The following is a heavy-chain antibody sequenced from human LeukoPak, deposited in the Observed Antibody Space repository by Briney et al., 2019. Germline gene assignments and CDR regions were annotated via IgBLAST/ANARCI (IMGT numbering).Heavy chain of an antibody. D-gene: IGHD1-26*01. J-gene: IGHJ5*02. CDR3: ARAISGNYYPFDP. Sequence: ASVKVSCKASGYTFTSYGFSWVRQAPGQGLEWMGWINAYNGNTNYAQKLQGRVTMTTDTSASTAYMELRSLRFDDTAVYYCARAISGNYYPFDPRGQGTLVTVSS. CDR1: GYTFTSYG. CDR2: INAYNGNT. V-gene: IGHV1-18*01.